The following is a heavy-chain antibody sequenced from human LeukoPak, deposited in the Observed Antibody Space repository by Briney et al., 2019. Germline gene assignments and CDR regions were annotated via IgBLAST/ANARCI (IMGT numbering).Heavy chain of an antibody. Sequence: GGSLRLSCAASGFTFSSYGMHWVRQAPGKGLEWVAVISYDGSNKYYADSVKGRFTISRDNSKNTLYLQMNSLRAEDTAVYYCAKWPYYYGSGRDIDYWAREPWSPSPQ. CDR1: GFTFSSYG. CDR2: ISYDGSNK. V-gene: IGHV3-30*18. D-gene: IGHD3-10*01. CDR3: AKWPYYYGSGRDIDY. J-gene: IGHJ4*02.